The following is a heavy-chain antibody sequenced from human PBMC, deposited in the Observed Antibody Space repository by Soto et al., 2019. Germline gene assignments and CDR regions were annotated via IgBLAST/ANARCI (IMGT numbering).Heavy chain of an antibody. CDR3: ASPARNYDFWSGYSFDI. CDR1: GYTFTSYD. Sequence: ASVKVSCKASGYTFTSYDINWVRQATGRGLEWMGWMNPNSGNTGYAQKFQGRVTMTRNTSISTAYMELSSLRSEDTAVYYCASPARNYDFWSGYSFDIWGQGTMVTVSS. CDR2: MNPNSGNT. V-gene: IGHV1-8*01. J-gene: IGHJ3*02. D-gene: IGHD3-3*01.